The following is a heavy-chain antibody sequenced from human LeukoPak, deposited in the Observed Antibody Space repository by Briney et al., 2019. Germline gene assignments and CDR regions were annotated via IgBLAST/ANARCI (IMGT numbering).Heavy chain of an antibody. J-gene: IGHJ6*02. D-gene: IGHD2-15*01. CDR2: IYYSGST. CDR3: ARDSHTCSEGGGSCPQAGYYYYGMDV. CDR1: GGSISSSSYY. Sequence: SETLSLTCTVSGGSISSSSYYWGWIRQPPGKGLEWIGSIYYSGSTYYNPSLKSRVTISVDTSKNQFSLKLSSVTAADTAVYYCARDSHTCSEGGGSCPQAGYYYYGMDVWGQGTTVTVSS. V-gene: IGHV4-39*07.